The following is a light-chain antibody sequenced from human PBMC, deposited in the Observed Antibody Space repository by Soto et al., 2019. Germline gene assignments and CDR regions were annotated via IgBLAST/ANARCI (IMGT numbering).Light chain of an antibody. CDR1: SSNIGNNY. CDR2: DNN. Sequence: SVLTRPPSVSAAPGQKVAISCSGSSSNIGNNYVSWYQQLPGTAPKLLIYDNNKRPSGIPDRFSGSKSGTSATLGITGLQTGDEADYYCGTWDSSLSVFYVFGTGTKVTVL. CDR3: GTWDSSLSVFYV. J-gene: IGLJ1*01. V-gene: IGLV1-51*01.